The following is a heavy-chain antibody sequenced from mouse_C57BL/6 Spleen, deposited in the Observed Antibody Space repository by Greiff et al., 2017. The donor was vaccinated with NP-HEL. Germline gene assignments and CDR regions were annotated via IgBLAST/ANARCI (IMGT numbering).Heavy chain of an antibody. Sequence: EVQLVESGGGLVQPGGSMKLSCVASGFTFSNYWMNWVRQSPEKGLEWVAQIRLKSDNYATHYAESVKGRFTISRDDSKSSVYLQMNNLRAEDTGIYYCTSGYEGFFAYWGQGTLVTVSA. J-gene: IGHJ3*01. D-gene: IGHD1-2*01. CDR1: GFTFSNYW. V-gene: IGHV6-3*01. CDR3: TSGYEGFFAY. CDR2: IRLKSDNYAT.